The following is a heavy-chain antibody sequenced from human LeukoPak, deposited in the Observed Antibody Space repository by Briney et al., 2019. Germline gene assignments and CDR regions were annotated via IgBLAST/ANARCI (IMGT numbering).Heavy chain of an antibody. D-gene: IGHD3-16*02. V-gene: IGHV4-39*01. Sequence: KTSETLSLTCTVSGGSISCSNYYWGWIRQPPGKGLEWIGSMYYSGNTDYNPSLKSRVTISVDTSKNQFSLKVNSVTAADTAVYYCARTLGWASSRYPFDGWGPGTLVTVSS. CDR3: ARTLGWASSRYPFDG. CDR1: GGSISCSNYY. CDR2: MYYSGNT. J-gene: IGHJ4*02.